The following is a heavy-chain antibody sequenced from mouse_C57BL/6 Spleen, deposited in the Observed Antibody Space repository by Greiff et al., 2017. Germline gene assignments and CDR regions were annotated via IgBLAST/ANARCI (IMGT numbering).Heavy chain of an antibody. V-gene: IGHV5-4*01. Sequence: EVPRVESGGGLVKPGGSLKLSCAASGFTFSSYAMSWVRQTPEKRLEWVATISDGGSYTYYPDNVKGRFTISRDNAKNNLYLQMSHLKSEDTAMYYCARDRGNDYGWFAYWGQGTLVTVSA. D-gene: IGHD2-4*01. CDR3: ARDRGNDYGWFAY. CDR2: ISDGGSYT. CDR1: GFTFSSYA. J-gene: IGHJ3*01.